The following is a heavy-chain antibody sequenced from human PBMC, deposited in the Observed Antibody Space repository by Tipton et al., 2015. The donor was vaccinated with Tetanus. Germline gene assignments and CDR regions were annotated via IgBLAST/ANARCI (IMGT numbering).Heavy chain of an antibody. J-gene: IGHJ4*02. CDR1: GFTFDAYA. CDR2: INWNSGSI. Sequence: QLVQSGGGLVQPGRSLRLSCAASGFTFDAYAMHWVRQAPNKGLEWVSRINWNSGSIGYADSVKGRFTISRDNAKNSLYLQMNSLRAEDTAVYYCAKRTITFDYWGQGTLVTVSS. D-gene: IGHD5-24*01. V-gene: IGHV3-9*01. CDR3: AKRTITFDY.